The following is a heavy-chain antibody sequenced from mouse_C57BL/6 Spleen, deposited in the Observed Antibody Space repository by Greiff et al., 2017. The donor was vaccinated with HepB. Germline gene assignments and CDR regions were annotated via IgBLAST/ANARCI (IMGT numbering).Heavy chain of an antibody. CDR1: GYTFTSYW. CDR3: ARSKSTGVGGDFDY. V-gene: IGHV1-72*01. CDR2: IDPNSGGT. Sequence: QVQLQQPGAELVKPGASVKLSCKASGYTFTSYWMHWVKQRPGRGLEWIGRIDPNSGGTKYNEKFKSKATLTVDKSSSTAYMQLSSLTSEDSAVYYCARSKSTGVGGDFDYWGQGTTLTVSS. D-gene: IGHD1-1*01. J-gene: IGHJ2*01.